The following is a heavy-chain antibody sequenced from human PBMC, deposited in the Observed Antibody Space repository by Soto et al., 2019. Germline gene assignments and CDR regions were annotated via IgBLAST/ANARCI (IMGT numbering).Heavy chain of an antibody. J-gene: IGHJ4*02. D-gene: IGHD3-9*01. V-gene: IGHV3-74*01. CDR1: GFLFNTYW. CDR2: IKSDGSST. CDR3: AIGGGDYNYLDY. Sequence: EVQLVESGGGLVQPGGSLRLSCAASGFLFNTYWMFWVRQAPRKGLLWVSRIKSDGSSTNYADSVKGRFIMSRDNAKNTLYLQMTRLRAEDTAVYYCAIGGGDYNYLDYWGQGILVTVSS.